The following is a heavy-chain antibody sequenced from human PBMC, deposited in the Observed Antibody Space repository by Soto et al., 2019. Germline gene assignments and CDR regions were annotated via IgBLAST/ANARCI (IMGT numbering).Heavy chain of an antibody. CDR3: ARARGARYFDY. J-gene: IGHJ4*02. CDR2: IYYSGST. CDR1: GFSISSGDYY. V-gene: IGHV4-30-4*01. Sequence: SETLSLTCTVSGFSISSGDYYWSWIRQPPGKGLEWIGYIYYSGSTYYNPSLKSRVTISVDTSKNQFSLKLSSVTAADTAVYYCARARGARYFDYWGQGTLVTVSS. D-gene: IGHD2-15*01.